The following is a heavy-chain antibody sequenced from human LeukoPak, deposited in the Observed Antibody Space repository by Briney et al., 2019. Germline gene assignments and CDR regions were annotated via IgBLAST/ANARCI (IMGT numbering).Heavy chain of an antibody. J-gene: IGHJ4*02. V-gene: IGHV3-23*01. Sequence: GGSLRLSCAASGFTFSRSAMTWVRQTPGKGLDWASSISSSGNTYYADSVRGRFIISRDNSKNMLYLQMNSLRAEDTAVYYCVKGRISEDGLDFWGQGTLVTVSS. CDR1: GFTFSRSA. D-gene: IGHD6-13*01. CDR3: VKGRISEDGLDF. CDR2: ISSSGNT.